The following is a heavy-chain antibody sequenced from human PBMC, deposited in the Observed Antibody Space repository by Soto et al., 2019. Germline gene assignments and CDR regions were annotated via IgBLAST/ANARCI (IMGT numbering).Heavy chain of an antibody. Sequence: PSGSLRLSWPSSGFPFSSHGMPLDHKAPGKGLEWVVVIWYDGSNKYYADSVKGRFTISRDNSKNTLYLQMNSLRAEDTAVYYCARENVYYYGSGSYSHDAFDIWGQGTMVTVSS. CDR3: ARENVYYYGSGSYSHDAFDI. V-gene: IGHV3-33*01. CDR1: GFPFSSHG. D-gene: IGHD3-10*01. J-gene: IGHJ3*02. CDR2: IWYDGSNK.